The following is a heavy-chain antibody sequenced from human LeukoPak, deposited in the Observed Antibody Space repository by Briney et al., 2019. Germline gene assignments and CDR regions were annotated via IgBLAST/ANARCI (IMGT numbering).Heavy chain of an antibody. CDR3: ARDDTDYGDYVSVYYYGMDV. Sequence: PGGSLRLSCAASGFTFSSYGMHWVRQAPGKGLEWVAVISYDGSNKYYADSVKGRFTISRDNSKNTLYLQMNSLRAEDTAVYYCARDDTDYGDYVSVYYYGMDVWGQGTTVTVSS. CDR2: ISYDGSNK. V-gene: IGHV3-30*03. J-gene: IGHJ6*02. D-gene: IGHD4-17*01. CDR1: GFTFSSYG.